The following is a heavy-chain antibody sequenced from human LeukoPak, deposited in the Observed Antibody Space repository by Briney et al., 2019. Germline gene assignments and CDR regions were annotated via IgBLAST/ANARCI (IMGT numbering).Heavy chain of an antibody. CDR1: GGSISSYY. Sequence: PSETLSLTCTVSGGSISSYYWSWIRQPPGKGLEWIGYIYYSGSTNYNPSLKSRVTISVDTSKNQFSLKLSSVTAAGTAVYYCANWNDSAFDIWGQGTMVTVSS. J-gene: IGHJ3*02. CDR3: ANWNDSAFDI. V-gene: IGHV4-59*01. D-gene: IGHD1-20*01. CDR2: IYYSGST.